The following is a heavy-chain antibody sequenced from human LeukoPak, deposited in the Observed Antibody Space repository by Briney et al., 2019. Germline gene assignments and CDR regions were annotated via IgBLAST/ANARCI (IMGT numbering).Heavy chain of an antibody. Sequence: GGSLRLSCAASGFTFSSYWMHWVRQAPGKGLVWVSRINRDGSSANYADSVKGRFTISRDNAKNTLFLQMNSLRAEDTAVYHCARERSSGYYYVSDSWGQGTLVTVSS. D-gene: IGHD3-22*01. CDR2: INRDGSSA. V-gene: IGHV3-74*01. J-gene: IGHJ4*02. CDR3: ARERSSGYYYVSDS. CDR1: GFTFSSYW.